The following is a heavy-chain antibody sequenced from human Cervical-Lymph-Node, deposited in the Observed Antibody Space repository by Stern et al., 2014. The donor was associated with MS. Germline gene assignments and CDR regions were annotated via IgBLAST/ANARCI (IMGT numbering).Heavy chain of an antibody. CDR1: GGSISSDNW. D-gene: IGHD2-2*01. Sequence: MQLVESGPGLVKPSGTLSLTCAVSGGSISSDNWWSWVRQPPGKGLEWIGEVYHRGSANYNPSLKSRVTMSVDKSKTQFSLRLTSVTAADTAVYYCARDFEFQLLCDWGQGALVTVSS. CDR3: ARDFEFQLLCD. CDR2: VYHRGSA. J-gene: IGHJ4*02. V-gene: IGHV4-4*02.